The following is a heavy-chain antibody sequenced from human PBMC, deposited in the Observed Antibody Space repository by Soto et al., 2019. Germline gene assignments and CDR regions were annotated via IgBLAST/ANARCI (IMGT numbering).Heavy chain of an antibody. Sequence: QVQLQESGPGLVKPSQTLSLTCTVSGGSISSGGYYWSWIRQHPGKGLEWIGYIYYSGSTYYNPSLKNRVTISVDTSKNQFSLKLSSVTAADTAVYYCARDRRDSSGYTSADYWAREPWSPSPQ. J-gene: IGHJ4*02. V-gene: IGHV4-31*03. CDR2: IYYSGST. D-gene: IGHD3-22*01. CDR1: GGSISSGGYY. CDR3: ARDRRDSSGYTSADY.